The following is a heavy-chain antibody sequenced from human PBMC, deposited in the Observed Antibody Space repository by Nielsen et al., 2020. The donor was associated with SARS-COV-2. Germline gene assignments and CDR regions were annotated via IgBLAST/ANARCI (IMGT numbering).Heavy chain of an antibody. CDR3: ARERTTVTTRFIFYYYGMDV. CDR2: ISSSSSTI. D-gene: IGHD4-17*01. V-gene: IGHV3-48*02. Sequence: WIRQPPGKGLEWVSSISSSSSTIYYADSVKGRFTISRDNAKNSLYLQMNSLRDEDTAVYYCARERTTVTTRFIFYYYGMDVWGQGTTVTVSS. J-gene: IGHJ6*02.